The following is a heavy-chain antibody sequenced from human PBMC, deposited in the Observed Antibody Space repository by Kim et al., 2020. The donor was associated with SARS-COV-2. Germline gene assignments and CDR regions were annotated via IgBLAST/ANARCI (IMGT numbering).Heavy chain of an antibody. J-gene: IGHJ6*02. D-gene: IGHD5-12*01. Sequence: GGSLRLSCAASGFTFSSYGMHWVRQAPDKGLEWVAVIWYDGSNKYYADSVKGRFTISRDNSKNTLYLQMNSLRAEDTAVYYCAKVEYSHGMDVWGQGTTVTVSS. CDR2: IWYDGSNK. CDR3: AKVEYSHGMDV. V-gene: IGHV3-33*06. CDR1: GFTFSSYG.